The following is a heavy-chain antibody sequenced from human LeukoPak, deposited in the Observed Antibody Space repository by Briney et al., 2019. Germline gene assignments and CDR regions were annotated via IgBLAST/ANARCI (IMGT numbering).Heavy chain of an antibody. D-gene: IGHD2-2*02. Sequence: PSETLSLTCTVSGGSISSGGYYWSWIRQHPGKGLEWIGYIYYSGSTYYNPSLKSRVTISVDTSKNQFSLKLSSVTAADTAVYYCARAADIIRWWVPAAIGAFDIWGQGTMVTVSS. J-gene: IGHJ3*02. CDR2: IYYSGST. CDR3: ARAADIIRWWVPAAIGAFDI. CDR1: GGSISSGGYY. V-gene: IGHV4-31*03.